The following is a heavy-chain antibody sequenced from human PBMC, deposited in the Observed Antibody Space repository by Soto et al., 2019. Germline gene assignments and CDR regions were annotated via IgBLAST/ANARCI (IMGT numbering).Heavy chain of an antibody. Sequence: ASVKVSCKASGYTFNTYGINWVRQAPGQGRLEWMGWISGHNDKTNYEKKFQGRVTMTKDTSTNTAYMELRSLRSDDTAVYYCARALYSKQIYYYYGMDVWGQGTNVTVSS. CDR3: ARALYSKQIYYYYGMDV. V-gene: IGHV1-18*01. D-gene: IGHD4-4*01. J-gene: IGHJ6*02. CDR2: ISGHNDKT. CDR1: GYTFNTYG.